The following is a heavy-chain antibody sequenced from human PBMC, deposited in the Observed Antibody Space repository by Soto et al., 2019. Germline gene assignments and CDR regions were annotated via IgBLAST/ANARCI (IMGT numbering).Heavy chain of an antibody. CDR3: ARHEKRGTRIDY. V-gene: IGHV4-39*01. Sequence: PSETLSLTCTVSGGSISSSSYYWGWIRQPPGKGLEWIGSIYYSGSTYYNPSLKSRVTISVDTSKNQFSLKLSSVTAADTAVYYCARHEKRGTRIDYWGQGTLVTVSS. CDR2: IYYSGST. D-gene: IGHD1-1*01. J-gene: IGHJ4*02. CDR1: GGSISSSSYY.